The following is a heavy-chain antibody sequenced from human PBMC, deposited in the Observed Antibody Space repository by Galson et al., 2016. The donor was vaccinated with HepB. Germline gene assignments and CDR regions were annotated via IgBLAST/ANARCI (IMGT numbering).Heavy chain of an antibody. CDR3: GRGAPGVYWYXDL. CDR2: XSSDNGXX. D-gene: IGHD3-10*01. V-gene: IGHV1-18*01. CDR1: GXXLRXXX. J-gene: IGHJ2*01. Sequence: SVXXSCKASGXXLRXXXFSXXXQAXXQGLXXMGXXSSDNGXXNYAQXLQGRVTMTTDTSTRTAYMELRSLSSDDTAVYYXGRGAPGVYWYXDLWGHGTXVT.